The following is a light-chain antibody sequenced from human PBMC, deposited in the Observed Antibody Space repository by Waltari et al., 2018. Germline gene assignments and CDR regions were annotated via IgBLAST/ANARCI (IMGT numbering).Light chain of an antibody. Sequence: QSVLTQPPSASGTPGQRVPISCSGGTPNIGRNHVQWDQHLHGTAPKPLLHSTEERPSGVPDRFAGSKSGTSASLAISGLQSEDEVDYFCATWEDSLGGPVFGGGTKLTVL. CDR1: TPNIGRNH. CDR2: STE. J-gene: IGLJ3*02. V-gene: IGLV1-44*01. CDR3: ATWEDSLGGPV.